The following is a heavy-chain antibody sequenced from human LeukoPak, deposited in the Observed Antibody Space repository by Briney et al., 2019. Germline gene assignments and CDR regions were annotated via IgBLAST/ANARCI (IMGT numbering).Heavy chain of an antibody. V-gene: IGHV1-46*01. CDR3: ARDQGLTGYFVY. J-gene: IGHJ4*02. CDR1: GYSFTNYY. D-gene: IGHD3-9*01. CDR2: INPSGGST. Sequence: GASVKVSCKTSGYSFTNYYMHWVRQAPGQGLEWMGIINPSGGSTNYAQKFQGRVTMTRDTSTTTVYMDLSSLRSEDTAVYYCARDQGLTGYFVYWGQGTLVTVSS.